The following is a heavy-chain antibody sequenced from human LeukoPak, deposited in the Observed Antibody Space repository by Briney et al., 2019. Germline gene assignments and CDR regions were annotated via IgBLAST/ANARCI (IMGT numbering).Heavy chain of an antibody. Sequence: ASVKVSCKASGYTFTGYYMHWVRQAPGQGLEWMGWINPNSGGTNYAQKFQGRVTMTRDTSISTAYMELSRLRSDDTAVYYCATEPPYDSSGYYFQFDYWGQGILVTVSS. CDR2: INPNSGGT. J-gene: IGHJ4*02. D-gene: IGHD3-22*01. V-gene: IGHV1-2*02. CDR3: ATEPPYDSSGYYFQFDY. CDR1: GYTFTGYY.